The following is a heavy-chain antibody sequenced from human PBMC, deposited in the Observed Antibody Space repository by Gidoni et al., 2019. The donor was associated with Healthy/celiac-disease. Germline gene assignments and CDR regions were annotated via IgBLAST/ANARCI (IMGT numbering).Heavy chain of an antibody. CDR1: GFTFSSSA. CDR2: ISGRGGST. J-gene: IGHJ4*02. D-gene: IGHD2-2*01. Sequence: EVQLLESGGGLVQPGGSLRLSCAASGFTFSSSAMRGVRQAPGKGLEWVSAISGRGGSTYYADSVKGRFTIARDNSKNTLYLQMNSLRAEDTAVYYCAKPLTPVVPAATGYWGQGTLVTVSS. CDR3: AKPLTPVVPAATGY. V-gene: IGHV3-23*01.